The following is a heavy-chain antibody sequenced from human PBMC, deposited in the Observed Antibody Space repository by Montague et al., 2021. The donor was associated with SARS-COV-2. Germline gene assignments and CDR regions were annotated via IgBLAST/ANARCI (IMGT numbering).Heavy chain of an antibody. J-gene: IGHJ6*02. CDR3: SRFRIWNHLYGMDV. D-gene: IGHD2-15*01. V-gene: IGHV4-59*12. CDR1: GGSSNPFY. Sequence: SETLSLTCSVSGGSSNPFYWTWIRQTPGKGLELIGYVSHTCSTHYNPSLQIRVRMFVDSSKSPFSLALSSVTAAATAIYYCSRFRIWNHLYGMDVWGQGTPVIVSS. CDR2: VSHTCST.